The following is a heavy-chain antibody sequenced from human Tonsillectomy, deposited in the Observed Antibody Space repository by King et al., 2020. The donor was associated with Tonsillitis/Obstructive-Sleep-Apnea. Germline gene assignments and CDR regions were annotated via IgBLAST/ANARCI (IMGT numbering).Heavy chain of an antibody. CDR3: ARERSDYYDSGSTDAFDI. J-gene: IGHJ3*02. CDR1: GGSISSGGYS. D-gene: IGHD3-22*01. Sequence: QLQESGSGLVKPSQTLSLTCAVSGGSISSGGYSWSWIRQPPGKGLEWIGYIYHSGSTYYNPSLKSRVTISVDRSKNQFSLKLSSVTAADTAVYYCARERSDYYDSGSTDAFDIWGQGTMVTVSS. V-gene: IGHV4-30-2*01. CDR2: IYHSGST.